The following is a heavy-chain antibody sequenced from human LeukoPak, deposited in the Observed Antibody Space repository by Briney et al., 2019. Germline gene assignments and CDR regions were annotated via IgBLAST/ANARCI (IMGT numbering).Heavy chain of an antibody. Sequence: PSETLSLTCSVSGGSISRYYWTWIRQPPGKGLEWIGHIYYNGRTNYNPSLNSRVTISVDTSKNQFSLKLTSVTAADTVVYYCARAGTVLGAEFDYWGQGTLVTVSS. V-gene: IGHV4-59*01. CDR2: IYYNGRT. CDR1: GGSISRYY. D-gene: IGHD1-26*01. J-gene: IGHJ4*02. CDR3: ARAGTVLGAEFDY.